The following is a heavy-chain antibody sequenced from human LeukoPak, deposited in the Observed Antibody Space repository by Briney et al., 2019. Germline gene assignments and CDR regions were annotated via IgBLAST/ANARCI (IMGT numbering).Heavy chain of an antibody. Sequence: PSETLSLTCAVYGGSFSGYYWSWIRQPPGKGLEGIGEINHSGSTNYNPSLKSRVTISVDTSKNQISLKLSSVTAADTAVYYCARVSGYLFDYWGQGTLVTVSS. D-gene: IGHD1-1*01. CDR3: ARVSGYLFDY. V-gene: IGHV4-34*01. CDR2: INHSGST. CDR1: GGSFSGYY. J-gene: IGHJ4*02.